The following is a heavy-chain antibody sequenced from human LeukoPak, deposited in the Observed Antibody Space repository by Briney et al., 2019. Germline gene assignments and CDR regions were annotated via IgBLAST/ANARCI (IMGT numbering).Heavy chain of an antibody. CDR2: IYYSGST. CDR1: AGSISSYY. J-gene: IGHJ3*02. D-gene: IGHD3-22*01. Sequence: SETLSLTCTVSAGSISSYYWSWIRQPPGKGLEWIGYIYYSGSTNYNPSLKSRVTISVDTSKNQFSLKLSSVTAADTAVYYCARDKGSSGYYFDAFHIWGHGTMVTVSS. CDR3: ARDKGSSGYYFDAFHI. V-gene: IGHV4-59*01.